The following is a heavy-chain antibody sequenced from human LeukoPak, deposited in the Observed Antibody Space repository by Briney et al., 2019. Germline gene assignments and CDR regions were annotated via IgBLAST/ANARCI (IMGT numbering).Heavy chain of an antibody. CDR2: IYYSGST. J-gene: IGHJ4*02. CDR3: ARRGATISTWHYFDY. CDR1: GGSISSSSYY. V-gene: IGHV4-39*01. Sequence: PSETLSLTCTVSGGSISSSSYYWGWIRQPPGKGLEWIGSIYYSGSTYYNPSLKGRVTISVDTSKNQFSLKLSSVTAADTAVYYCARRGATISTWHYFDYWGQGTLVTVSS. D-gene: IGHD5-12*01.